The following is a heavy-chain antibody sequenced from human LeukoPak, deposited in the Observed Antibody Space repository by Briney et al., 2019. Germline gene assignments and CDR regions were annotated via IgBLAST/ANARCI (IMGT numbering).Heavy chain of an antibody. CDR3: ARSPPGGRYYFDY. J-gene: IGHJ4*02. CDR1: GFTFSSYS. CDR2: ISSSSSYI. Sequence: GGSLRLSCAASGFTFSSYSMNWVRQAPGKGVEWGSSISSSSSYIYYADSVKGRFTISRDNAKNSLYLQMNSLRAEDTAVYYCARSPPGGRYYFDYWGQGTLVTVSS. V-gene: IGHV3-21*01. D-gene: IGHD3-16*01.